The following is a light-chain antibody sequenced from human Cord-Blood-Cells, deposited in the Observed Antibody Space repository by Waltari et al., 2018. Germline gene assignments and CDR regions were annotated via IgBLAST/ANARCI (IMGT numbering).Light chain of an antibody. CDR2: DAS. Sequence: EIVLTQSPATLSLSPVERATISCRASQSVSSYLAWYQQKPGQAPRLLIYDASNRATGIPARFSGSGSGTDFTLTISSLEPEDFAVYYCQQRSNWPPLTFGGGTKVEIK. CDR3: QQRSNWPPLT. CDR1: QSVSSY. J-gene: IGKJ4*01. V-gene: IGKV3-11*01.